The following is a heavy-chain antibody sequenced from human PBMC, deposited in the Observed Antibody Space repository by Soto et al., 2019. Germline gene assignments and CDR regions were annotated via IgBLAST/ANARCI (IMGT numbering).Heavy chain of an antibody. V-gene: IGHV3-30*18. J-gene: IGHJ4*02. D-gene: IGHD3-9*01. CDR2: ISFDGTDK. CDR1: GFNFSSYG. CDR3: AKNIGILTGPPDY. Sequence: GGSLRLSCAASGFNFSSYGMHWVRQAPGKGLEWVAVISFDGTDKYYADSVKGRFTISRDNSKNTLYLQMNSLRAEDTAIYYCAKNIGILTGPPDYWGQGPLVTVSS.